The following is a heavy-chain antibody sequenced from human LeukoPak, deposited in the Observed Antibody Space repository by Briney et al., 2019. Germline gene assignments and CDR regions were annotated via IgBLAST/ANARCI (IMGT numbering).Heavy chain of an antibody. J-gene: IGHJ4*02. Sequence: GGSLRLSCAASGFTFSSFGMDWVRQAPGKGLEWVAFIRNEGDIKYYADSVKGRFTISRDNSKNTLYLQMNSLRAEDTAVHYCAKDVPVAYFDYWGQGTLVTVSS. D-gene: IGHD2-2*01. CDR1: GFTFSSFG. CDR2: IRNEGDIK. V-gene: IGHV3-30*02. CDR3: AKDVPVAYFDY.